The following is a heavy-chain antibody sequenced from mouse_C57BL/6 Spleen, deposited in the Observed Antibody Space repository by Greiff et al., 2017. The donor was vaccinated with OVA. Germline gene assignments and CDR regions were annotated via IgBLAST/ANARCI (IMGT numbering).Heavy chain of an antibody. Sequence: EVMLVESGGGLVKPGGSLKLSCAASGFTFSSYAMSWVRQTPEKRLEWVATISDGGSYTYYPDNVKGRFTISRDNAKNNLYLQMSHLKFEDTAMYYCARDPSTHYYAMDYWGQGTSVTVSS. CDR3: ARDPSTHYYAMDY. J-gene: IGHJ4*01. V-gene: IGHV5-4*01. CDR1: GFTFSSYA. D-gene: IGHD2-1*01. CDR2: ISDGGSYT.